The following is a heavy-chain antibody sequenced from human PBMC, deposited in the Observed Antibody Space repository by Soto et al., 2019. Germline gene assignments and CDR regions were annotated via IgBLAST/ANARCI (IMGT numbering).Heavy chain of an antibody. CDR2: IYHSGST. CDR1: GDSISSSNW. CDR3: ARIVVGGPFDY. D-gene: IGHD3-22*01. V-gene: IGHV4-4*02. J-gene: IGHJ4*02. Sequence: PSETLSLTCAVSGDSISSSNWWSWVRQPPGKGLEWIGEIYHSGSTKYNASLKSRVTMSVDKSKNQFSLKLTSVTAADTAVYYCARIVVGGPFDYWGQGTLVTVSS.